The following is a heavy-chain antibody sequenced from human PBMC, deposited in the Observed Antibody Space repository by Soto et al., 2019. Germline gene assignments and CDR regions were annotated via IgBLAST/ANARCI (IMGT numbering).Heavy chain of an antibody. V-gene: IGHV1-69*12. CDR1: GGTFSSYA. CDR3: ARERGPRGGYYPYWFAP. J-gene: IGHJ5*02. CDR2: IIPIFGTA. D-gene: IGHD3-22*01. Sequence: QVQLVQSGAEVKKPGSSVKVSCKASGGTFSSYAITWVRQAPGQGLEWMGGIIPIFGTANYAQKFQARVTITADEATSTAYMELSSLGSEDTAVYSCARERGPRGGYYPYWFAPWGQGPLVTVAS.